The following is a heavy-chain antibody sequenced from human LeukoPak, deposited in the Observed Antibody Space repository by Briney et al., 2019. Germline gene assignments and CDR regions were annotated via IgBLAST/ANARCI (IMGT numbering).Heavy chain of an antibody. CDR1: GDSVSSNSAA. J-gene: IGHJ5*02. Sequence: SQTLSLTCAISGDSVSSNSAAWNWIRQSPSRGLEWLGRTYYRSKWYNDYALSVKSRITINPDTSKNQFSLQLNSVTPEDTAVYYCARAYCSGGSCYWNWFDPWGQGTLVTVSS. CDR2: TYYRSKWYN. CDR3: ARAYCSGGSCYWNWFDP. D-gene: IGHD2-15*01. V-gene: IGHV6-1*01.